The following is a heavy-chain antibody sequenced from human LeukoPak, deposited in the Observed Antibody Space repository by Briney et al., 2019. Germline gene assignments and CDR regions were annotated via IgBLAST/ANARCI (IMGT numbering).Heavy chain of an antibody. CDR1: GYSFTAYW. V-gene: IGHV5-51*01. CDR3: VRQRGASGTINHFDP. Sequence: GESLKISCKTSGYSFTAYWIGWVRQMPGTGLEWVGAIYPDYSDTRYSPSFQVQVVISADMSIRTAYLQWNTLKTSDTAMYYCVRQRGASGTINHFDPWGQGTLVTVSS. CDR2: IYPDYSDT. J-gene: IGHJ5*02. D-gene: IGHD3-10*01.